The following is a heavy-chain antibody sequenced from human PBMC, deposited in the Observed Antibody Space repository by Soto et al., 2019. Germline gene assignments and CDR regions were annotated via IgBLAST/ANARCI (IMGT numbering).Heavy chain of an antibody. J-gene: IGHJ4*02. CDR3: ATYVTGAGGRRH. V-gene: IGHV4-59*08. CDR2: YSGST. CDR1: GASISRDH. Sequence: ESLSLTCIMSGASISRDHCNWIRQPPGKGLEWIGDYSGSTNYNPSLKSRLTISVDTSKNQFSLTLKSVTAADTAVYFCATYVTGAGGRRHCGQGTLVTSPQ. D-gene: IGHD3-16*01.